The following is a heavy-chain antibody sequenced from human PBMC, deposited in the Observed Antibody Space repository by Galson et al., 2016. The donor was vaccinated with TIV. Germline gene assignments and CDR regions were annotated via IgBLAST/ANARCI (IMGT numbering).Heavy chain of an antibody. CDR1: GYSFTNFW. J-gene: IGHJ4*02. D-gene: IGHD6-6*01. Sequence: QSGAEVKKPGESLKISCKASGYSFTNFWIGWVRQMPGKGLEWMAIIYPGDSETTYSPSFQGQITISSDKSNNTVHLQWSTLKASDTAIYYCAKTSGLGSSSPKNFDHWGQGTLVTVSS. CDR3: AKTSGLGSSSPKNFDH. V-gene: IGHV5-51*01. CDR2: IYPGDSET.